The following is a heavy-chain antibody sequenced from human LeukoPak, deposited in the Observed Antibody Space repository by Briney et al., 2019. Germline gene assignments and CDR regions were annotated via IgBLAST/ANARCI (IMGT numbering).Heavy chain of an antibody. CDR2: ISGSGGST. Sequence: GGSLRLSCAASGFTFSSYAMSWVRQAPGKGLERVSAISGSGGSTYYADSVKGRFTISRDNSKNTLYLQMNSLRAEDTAVYYCARDRTYCSGGSCYYYYHGMDVWGQGTTVTVSS. CDR1: GFTFSSYA. D-gene: IGHD2-15*01. V-gene: IGHV3-23*01. CDR3: ARDRTYCSGGSCYYYYHGMDV. J-gene: IGHJ6*02.